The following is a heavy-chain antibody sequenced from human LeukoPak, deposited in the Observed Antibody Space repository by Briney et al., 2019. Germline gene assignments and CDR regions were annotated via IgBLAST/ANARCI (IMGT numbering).Heavy chain of an antibody. CDR1: GGTFSSYA. CDR3: ARGSYYYYYMDV. V-gene: IGHV1-69*13. CDR2: IIPIFGTA. Sequence: SVKVSCKASGGTFSSYAISWVRQAPGQGLEWMGGIIPIFGTANYAQKFQGRVTITADESTSTAYMELRSLRSDDTAVYYCARGSYYYYYMDVWGKGTTVTVSS. J-gene: IGHJ6*03.